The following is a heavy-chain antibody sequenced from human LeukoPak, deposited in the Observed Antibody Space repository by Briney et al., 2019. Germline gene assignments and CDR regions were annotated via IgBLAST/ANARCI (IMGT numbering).Heavy chain of an antibody. CDR3: AKGFQTKITMVRGGLAY. V-gene: IGHV3-30*18. CDR2: ISYDGSDK. J-gene: IGHJ4*02. D-gene: IGHD3-10*01. CDR1: GFTFSTYG. Sequence: PGGSLRLSCAASGFTFSTYGMNWVRQAPGKGLEWVAVISYDGSDKYYADSVKGRFTISRDNSKNTLYLQTNSLRAEDTAVYYCAKGFQTKITMVRGGLAYWGQGTLVTVSS.